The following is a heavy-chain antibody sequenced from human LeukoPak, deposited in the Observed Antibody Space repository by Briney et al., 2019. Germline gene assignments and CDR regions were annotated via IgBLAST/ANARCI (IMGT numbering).Heavy chain of an antibody. CDR3: ARDTDGYNYLGYYYGMDV. D-gene: IGHD5-24*01. V-gene: IGHV4-59*01. CDR2: IYYSGST. CDR1: GGSISSYY. Sequence: SETLSLTCTVSGGSISSYYWSWIRQPPGKGLEWIGYIYYSGSTNYNPSLKSRVTISEDTSKNQFSLKLSSVTAADTAVYYCARDTDGYNYLGYYYGMDVWGQGTTVTVSS. J-gene: IGHJ6*02.